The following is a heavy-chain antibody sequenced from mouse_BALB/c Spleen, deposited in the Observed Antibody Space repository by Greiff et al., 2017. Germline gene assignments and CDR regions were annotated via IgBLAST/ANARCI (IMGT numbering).Heavy chain of an antibody. D-gene: IGHD1-2*01. V-gene: IGHV7-3*02. CDR2: IRNKANGYTT. Sequence: EVQGVESGGGLVQPGGSLRLSCATSGFTFTDYYMSWVRQPPGKALEWLGFIRNKANGYTTEYSASVKGRFTISRDNSQSILYLQMNTLRAEDSATYYCARGITTATGAMDYWGQGTSVTVSS. CDR1: GFTFTDYY. J-gene: IGHJ4*01. CDR3: ARGITTATGAMDY.